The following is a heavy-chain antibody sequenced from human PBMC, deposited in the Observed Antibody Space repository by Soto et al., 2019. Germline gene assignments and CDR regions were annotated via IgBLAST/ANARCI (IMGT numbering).Heavy chain of an antibody. V-gene: IGHV4-4*02. CDR2: IYRTGST. Sequence: PSETLSLTCAVSGGSFTGNNWWTWVRQPPGQGLEWIGEIYRTGSTNYNPSLKSRVTISLDKSENQSSLKVTSLTAADTAVYYCERREPGTSVDYWGQGPLVTLSP. D-gene: IGHD1-1*01. CDR1: GGSFTGNNW. J-gene: IGHJ4*02. CDR3: ERREPGTSVDY.